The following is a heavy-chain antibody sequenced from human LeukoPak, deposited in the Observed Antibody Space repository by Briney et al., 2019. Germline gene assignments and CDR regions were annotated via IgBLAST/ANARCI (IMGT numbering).Heavy chain of an antibody. CDR1: GYSISSGYY. V-gene: IGHV4-38-2*02. J-gene: IGHJ4*02. CDR3: AKSWGWLHTYYFDY. D-gene: IGHD5-24*01. CDR2: IYHSGTT. Sequence: SETLSLTCTVSGYSISSGYYWGWIRQPPGKGLEWIGSIYHSGTTYYNPSLKSRVTISVDTSKNQFSLKLSSVTAADTAVYYCAKSWGWLHTYYFDYWGQGTLVTVSS.